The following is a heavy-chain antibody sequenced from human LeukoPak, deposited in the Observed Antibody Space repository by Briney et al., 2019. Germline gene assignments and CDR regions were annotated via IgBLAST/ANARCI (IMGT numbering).Heavy chain of an antibody. CDR1: GYSISNPYY. CDR2: INHSGST. V-gene: IGHV4-38-2*02. J-gene: IGHJ4*02. D-gene: IGHD6-19*01. CDR3: ARAPWAVAGSGAYFDY. Sequence: SETLSLTCTVSGYSISNPYYWGWIRQPPGKGLEWIGEINHSGSTNYNPSLKSRVTISVDTSKNQFSLKLSSVTAADTAVYYCARAPWAVAGSGAYFDYWGQGTLVTVSS.